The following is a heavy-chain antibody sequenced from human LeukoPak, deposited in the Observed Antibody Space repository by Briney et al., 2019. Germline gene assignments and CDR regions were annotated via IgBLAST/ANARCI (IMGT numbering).Heavy chain of an antibody. D-gene: IGHD3-22*01. Sequence: GASVKVSCKASGYTFTGYYMHWVRQAPGQGLEWMGWINPNSGGTNYAQKFQGRVTMTRDTSISTAYMELSRLRSDDTAVYNCASGYYYDSSGYLDAFDIWGQGTMVTVSS. CDR3: ASGYYYDSSGYLDAFDI. J-gene: IGHJ3*02. CDR2: INPNSGGT. V-gene: IGHV1-2*02. CDR1: GYTFTGYY.